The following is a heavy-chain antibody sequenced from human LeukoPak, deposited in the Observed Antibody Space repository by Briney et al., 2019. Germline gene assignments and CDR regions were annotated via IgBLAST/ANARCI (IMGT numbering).Heavy chain of an antibody. V-gene: IGHV4-39*01. CDR3: ASITMVRGAIGDWFDP. J-gene: IGHJ5*02. Sequence: SETLSLTCTVSGGSLSSSSYYWGWIRQPPGEGLEWIGSIYYSGSTYYNPSPKSRVTISVDTSKNQFSLKLSSVTAADTAVYYCASITMVRGAIGDWFDPWGQGTLVTVSS. CDR1: GGSLSSSSYY. D-gene: IGHD3-10*01. CDR2: IYYSGST.